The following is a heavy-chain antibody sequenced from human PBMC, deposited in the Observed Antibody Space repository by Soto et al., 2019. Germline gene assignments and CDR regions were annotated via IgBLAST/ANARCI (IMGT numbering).Heavy chain of an antibody. J-gene: IGHJ4*02. CDR1: GFSLSTSGVG. Sequence: QITLKESGPTLVKPTQTLTLTCTFSGFSLSTSGVGVGWIRQPPGKTLEWLALIYWDDDKRYSPSLKSRLTITKDTSKNQVVLTMTNMDPVDTAAYYCAHVYGGYDNFDYWGQGTLVTVSS. CDR2: IYWDDDK. V-gene: IGHV2-5*02. CDR3: AHVYGGYDNFDY. D-gene: IGHD5-12*01.